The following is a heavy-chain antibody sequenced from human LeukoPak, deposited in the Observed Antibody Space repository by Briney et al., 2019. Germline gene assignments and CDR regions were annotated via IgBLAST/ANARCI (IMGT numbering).Heavy chain of an antibody. CDR2: INHSGTT. CDR3: AGRSGSPNFDY. D-gene: IGHD6-19*01. J-gene: IGHJ4*02. Sequence: PSETLSLTCAVYGGSFSGYYWSWIRQPPGKGLEWIGEINHSGTTNYNPSLKSRVTISVDTSKNQFSLKLSSVTAADTAVYYCAGRSGSPNFDYWGQGTLVTVSS. CDR1: GGSFSGYY. V-gene: IGHV4-34*01.